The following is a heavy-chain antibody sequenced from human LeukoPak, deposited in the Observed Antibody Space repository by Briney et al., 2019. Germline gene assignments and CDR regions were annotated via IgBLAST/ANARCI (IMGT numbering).Heavy chain of an antibody. CDR3: AKDRCSNGVCCYYYYMDV. J-gene: IGHJ6*03. Sequence: GGSLRLSCAASGFTSSHSGMHWVRQAPGKGLEWVAFIRYDGNNKYYADSVKGRFTISRDNSKNTLYLQMNSLGGEDTAVYYCAKDRCSNGVCCYYYYMDVWGKGTTVTVSS. CDR2: IRYDGNNK. V-gene: IGHV3-30*02. D-gene: IGHD2-8*01. CDR1: GFTSSHSG.